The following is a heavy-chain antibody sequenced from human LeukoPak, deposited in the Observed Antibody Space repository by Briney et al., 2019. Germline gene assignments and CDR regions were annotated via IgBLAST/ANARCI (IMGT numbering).Heavy chain of an antibody. CDR2: IIPIFGTA. CDR3: AISNSSGYYPTTLPFDY. D-gene: IGHD3-22*01. Sequence: ASVKVSCKASGGTFSSYAISWVRQAPGQGLEWMGGIIPIFGTANYAQKFQGRVTITADKSTSTAYMEVSSLRSEDTAVYYCAISNSSGYYPTTLPFDYWGQGTLVTVSS. V-gene: IGHV1-69*06. CDR1: GGTFSSYA. J-gene: IGHJ4*02.